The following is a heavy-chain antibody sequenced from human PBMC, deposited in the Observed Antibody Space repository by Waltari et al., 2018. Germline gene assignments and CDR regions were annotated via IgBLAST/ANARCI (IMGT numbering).Heavy chain of an antibody. D-gene: IGHD6-6*01. CDR2: SSGRGDSV. CDR1: GITFSNYA. J-gene: IGHJ4*02. CDR3: EVSSSSFGNY. Sequence: EVKLLQSGGDLVQPGGSLRLSCAASGITFSNYARDRVRQAPGVGVEWVSSSSGRGDSVDSADSVKGRFTTSRDNSKNIMYLQMNSLRVEDTALYYCEVSSSSFGNYWGQGALVTVSS. V-gene: IGHV3-23*01.